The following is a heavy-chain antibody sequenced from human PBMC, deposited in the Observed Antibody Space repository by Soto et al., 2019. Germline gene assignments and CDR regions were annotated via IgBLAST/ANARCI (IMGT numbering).Heavy chain of an antibody. D-gene: IGHD2-2*01. Sequence: GESLKISCKGSGYSFSTYRIGWVRQMPGKGLEWMGRIDPSDSYTNYSPSFQGHVTISADKSISTAYLQWSSLRASDTAMYYCASSPRGYCSSTSCRELGNYYGMDVWGQGTTVTVSS. J-gene: IGHJ6*02. CDR1: GYSFSTYR. CDR2: IDPSDSYT. V-gene: IGHV5-10-1*01. CDR3: ASSPRGYCSSTSCRELGNYYGMDV.